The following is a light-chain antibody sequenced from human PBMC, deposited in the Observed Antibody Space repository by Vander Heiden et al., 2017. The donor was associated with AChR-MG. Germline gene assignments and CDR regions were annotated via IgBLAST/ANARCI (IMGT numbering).Light chain of an antibody. Sequence: SVLTQPPSVSGAPGPRVTISCPGSSSNIGAGYDVHWYQQLPGTAPKLLIYGNSNRPSGVPDRFSCSTSGTSAPLAITGLQAEDEADYYCQSYDSSPHWVFGGGTKLTVL. CDR1: SSNIGAGYD. CDR2: GNS. J-gene: IGLJ3*02. CDR3: QSYDSSPHWV. V-gene: IGLV1-40*01.